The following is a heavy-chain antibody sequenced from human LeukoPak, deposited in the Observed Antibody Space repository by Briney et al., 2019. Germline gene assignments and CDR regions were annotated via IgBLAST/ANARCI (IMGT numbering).Heavy chain of an antibody. CDR1: GFTFSSYA. CDR2: ISGGGGST. Sequence: GGSLRLSCAASGFTFSSYAMSWVRQAPGKGLEWVSTISGGGGSTYYADSVKGRFTISRDNSKNTLYLQVNSLRAEDTAVYYCARDDYGDYGHYYYGMDVWGQGITVTVSS. CDR3: ARDDYGDYGHYYYGMDV. V-gene: IGHV3-23*01. D-gene: IGHD4-17*01. J-gene: IGHJ6*02.